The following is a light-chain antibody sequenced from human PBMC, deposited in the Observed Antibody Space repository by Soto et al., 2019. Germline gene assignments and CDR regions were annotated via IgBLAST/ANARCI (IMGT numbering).Light chain of an antibody. CDR1: QSVSSN. Sequence: EIVMTQSPATLSVSPGERATLSCMAIQSVSSNLAWYQQKPGQPPSLLIYGASTRATGIPARFSGSGSGTEFTLTISSLQSEDFAVYYCQQSNNWPPLTVGEGTKVEIK. CDR3: QQSNNWPPLT. CDR2: GAS. V-gene: IGKV3-15*01. J-gene: IGKJ4*01.